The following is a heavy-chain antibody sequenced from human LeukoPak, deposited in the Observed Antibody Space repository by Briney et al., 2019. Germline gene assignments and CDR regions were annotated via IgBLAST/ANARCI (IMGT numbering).Heavy chain of an antibody. V-gene: IGHV4-34*01. CDR1: GGSFSGYY. CDR2: INHSGST. D-gene: IGHD3-10*01. Sequence: KPSETLSLTCAVYGGSFSGYYWSWIRQPPGKGLEWIGEINHSGSTNYNPSLKSRVTISVDRSKNQFSLKLSSVTAADTAVYYCARDHGSALFDYWGQGTLVTVSS. CDR3: ARDHGSALFDY. J-gene: IGHJ4*02.